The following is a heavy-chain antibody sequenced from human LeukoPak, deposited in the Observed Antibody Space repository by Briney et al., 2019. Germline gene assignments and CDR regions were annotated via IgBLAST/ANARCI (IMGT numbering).Heavy chain of an antibody. V-gene: IGHV3-21*01. J-gene: IGHJ3*02. Sequence: GGSLRLSCAASGFTFSSYSMNWVRQAPGKGLEWVSSISSSSSYIYYADSVKGRFTTSRDNAKNSLYLQMNSLRAEDTAVYYCARARSDVDGDYYDAFDIWGQGTMVTVSS. CDR1: GFTFSSYS. CDR3: ARARSDVDGDYYDAFDI. CDR2: ISSSSSYI. D-gene: IGHD4-17*01.